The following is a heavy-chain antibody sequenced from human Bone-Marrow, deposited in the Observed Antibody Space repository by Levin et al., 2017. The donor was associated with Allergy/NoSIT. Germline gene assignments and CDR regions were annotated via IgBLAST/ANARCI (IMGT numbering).Heavy chain of an antibody. D-gene: IGHD2-15*01. J-gene: IGHJ4*02. V-gene: IGHV3-11*01. CDR1: GFTFSDYY. CDR2: ISSSGSTI. Sequence: NTGGSLRLSCAASGFTFSDYYMSWIRQAPGKGLEWVSYISSSGSTIYYADSVKGRFTISRDNAKNSLYLQMNSLRAEDTAVYYCARGRGTEDCSGGSCYSGVHYWGQGTLVTVSS. CDR3: ARGRGTEDCSGGSCYSGVHY.